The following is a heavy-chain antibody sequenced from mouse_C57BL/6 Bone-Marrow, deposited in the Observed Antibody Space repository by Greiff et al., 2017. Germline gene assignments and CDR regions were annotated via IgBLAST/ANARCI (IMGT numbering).Heavy chain of an antibody. D-gene: IGHD2-12*01. CDR1: GFTFSSYG. J-gene: IGHJ2*01. V-gene: IGHV5-6*02. CDR2: ISSGGSST. Sequence: DVKLVESGGDLVKPGGSLKLSCAAPGFTFSSYGMSWVRQTPDKRLEWVATISSGGSSTYYPDSVKGRFTISRDNAKNTLYLQMSSLKSEDTAMYYCARHSFDYWGQGTTLTVSS. CDR3: ARHSFDY.